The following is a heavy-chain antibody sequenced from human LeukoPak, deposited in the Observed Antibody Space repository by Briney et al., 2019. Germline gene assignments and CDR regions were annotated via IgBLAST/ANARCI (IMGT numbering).Heavy chain of an antibody. D-gene: IGHD3-10*01. CDR3: ARGGSGGLFYYFDY. Sequence: PSETLSLTCTVSGGSMSSYYWSWIRQPPGKGLEWIGYIYYSGSTNYNPSLKSRVTISVDTSKNQFSLKLSSVTAADTAVYYCARGGSGGLFYYFDYWGQGTLVTVSS. V-gene: IGHV4-59*08. CDR2: IYYSGST. J-gene: IGHJ4*02. CDR1: GGSMSSYY.